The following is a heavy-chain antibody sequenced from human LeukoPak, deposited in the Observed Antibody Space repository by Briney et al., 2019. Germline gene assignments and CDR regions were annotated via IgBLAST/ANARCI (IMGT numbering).Heavy chain of an antibody. D-gene: IGHD6-13*01. Sequence: SSETLSLTCTVSGGSISSYYWSWIRQPPGKGLEWIGYIYYSGSTNYNPSLKSRVTISVDTSKNQFSLKLSSVTAADTAVYYCAREGYSSRPFDPWGQGTLVTVSS. J-gene: IGHJ5*02. CDR2: IYYSGST. CDR3: AREGYSSRPFDP. CDR1: GGSISSYY. V-gene: IGHV4-59*01.